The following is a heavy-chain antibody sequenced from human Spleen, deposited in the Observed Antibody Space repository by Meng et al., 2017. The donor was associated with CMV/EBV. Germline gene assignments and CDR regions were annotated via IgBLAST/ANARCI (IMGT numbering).Heavy chain of an antibody. CDR1: GYSFSSYW. CDR2: IYPDDSDT. V-gene: IGHV5-51*01. D-gene: IGHD3-3*01. J-gene: IGHJ3*02. Sequence: GESLKISCEGSGYSFSSYWIGWVRQMPGKGLEWMGIIYPDDSDTRYSPSFQGRVAISADESINTVYLQWSVLKASDTAMYYCARLSSHYDFWSAYYKGDAFDIWGQGTMVTVSS. CDR3: ARLSSHYDFWSAYYKGDAFDI.